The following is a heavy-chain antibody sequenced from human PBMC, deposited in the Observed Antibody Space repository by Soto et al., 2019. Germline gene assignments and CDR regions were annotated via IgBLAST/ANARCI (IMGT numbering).Heavy chain of an antibody. CDR3: AKDARDTGGNSGIDY. V-gene: IGHV3-23*01. D-gene: IGHD2-21*02. CDR1: EFTFNSYA. J-gene: IGHJ4*02. Sequence: PGGSLRLSCVASEFTFNSYAMSWVRQAPGMGLEWVSSIIGSGAITYYADSVKGRFTISRDNSKSTLYLQMNSLRVEDTALYHCAKDARDTGGNSGIDYWGQGTLVTVSS. CDR2: IIGSGAIT.